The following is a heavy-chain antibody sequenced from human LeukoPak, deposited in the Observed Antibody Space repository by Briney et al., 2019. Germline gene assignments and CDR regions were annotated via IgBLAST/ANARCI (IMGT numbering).Heavy chain of an antibody. CDR3: ARGITGTFYYYYGMDV. J-gene: IGHJ6*02. D-gene: IGHD1-20*01. V-gene: IGHV3-30-3*01. CDR2: ISYDGSNK. Sequence: GRSLRLSCAASGFTFSSYAMHWVHQAPGKGLEWVAVISYDGSNKYYADSVKGRFTISRDNSKNTLYLQMNSLRAEDTAVYYCARGITGTFYYYYGMDVWGQGTTVTVSS. CDR1: GFTFSSYA.